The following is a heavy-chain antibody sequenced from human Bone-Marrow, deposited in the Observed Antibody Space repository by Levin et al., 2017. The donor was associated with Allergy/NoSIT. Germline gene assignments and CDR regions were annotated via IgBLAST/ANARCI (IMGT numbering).Heavy chain of an antibody. CDR2: IYYSGST. D-gene: IGHD5-18*01. J-gene: IGHJ4*02. Sequence: SQTLSLTCTVSGGSISSDYWSWIRQPPGKGLEWIGYIYYSGSTNYNPSLKRRVTISVDTSKNQFSLKLSSVTAADTAVYYCARWNTAMVYFDYWGQGTLVTVSS. CDR1: GGSISSDY. CDR3: ARWNTAMVYFDY. V-gene: IGHV4-59*01.